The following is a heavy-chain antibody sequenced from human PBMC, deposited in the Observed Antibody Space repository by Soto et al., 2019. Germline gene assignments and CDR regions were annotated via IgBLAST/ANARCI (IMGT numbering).Heavy chain of an antibody. J-gene: IGHJ3*02. CDR3: ARDRNYDSSGYYPAI. D-gene: IGHD3-22*01. Sequence: GGSLRLSCAASGFTFSSYAMHWVRQAPGKGLEWVAVISYDGSNRYYADSVKGRFTISRDNSKNTLYLQMNSLRAEDTAVYYCARDRNYDSSGYYPAIWGQGTMVTVSS. CDR2: ISYDGSNR. V-gene: IGHV3-30-3*01. CDR1: GFTFSSYA.